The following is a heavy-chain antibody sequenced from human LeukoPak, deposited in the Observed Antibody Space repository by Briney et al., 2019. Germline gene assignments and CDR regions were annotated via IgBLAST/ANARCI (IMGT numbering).Heavy chain of an antibody. V-gene: IGHV3-30-3*01. J-gene: IGHJ4*02. D-gene: IGHD6-19*01. Sequence: GGSLRLSCAASGFTFSSYAMHWVRQAPGKGLEWVAVISYDGSNKYHADSVKGRFTISRDNSKNTLYLQMNSLRAEDTAVYYCARDVSAVAGDYWGQGTLVTVSS. CDR2: ISYDGSNK. CDR3: ARDVSAVAGDY. CDR1: GFTFSSYA.